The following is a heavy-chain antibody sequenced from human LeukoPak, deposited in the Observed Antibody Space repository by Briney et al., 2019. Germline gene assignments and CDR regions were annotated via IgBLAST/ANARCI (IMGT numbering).Heavy chain of an antibody. J-gene: IGHJ4*02. D-gene: IGHD5-24*01. CDR3: AGEGDGYQYYFDY. V-gene: IGHV1-69*13. CDR2: IIPIFGTA. CDR1: GYTFTSYY. Sequence: ASVKVSCKASGYTFTSYYMHWVRQAPGQGLEWMGGIIPIFGTANYAQKFQGRVTITADESTSTAYMELSSLRSEDTAVYYCAGEGDGYQYYFDYWGQGTLVTVSS.